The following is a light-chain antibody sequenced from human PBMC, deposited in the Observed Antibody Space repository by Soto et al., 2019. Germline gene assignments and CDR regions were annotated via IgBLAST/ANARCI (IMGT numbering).Light chain of an antibody. V-gene: IGLV2-14*01. CDR3: SSYTSSRTPYV. CDR2: EVS. CDR1: SSDVGGYNY. Sequence: HSALTQPASVSGSPGQSITISCTGTSSDVGGYNYVSWYQQHPGKAPKLMIYEVSNRPSGVSNRFSGSKSGNTASLNISGLQAEEEPDYPCSSYTSSRTPYVFGTGTKVTVL. J-gene: IGLJ1*01.